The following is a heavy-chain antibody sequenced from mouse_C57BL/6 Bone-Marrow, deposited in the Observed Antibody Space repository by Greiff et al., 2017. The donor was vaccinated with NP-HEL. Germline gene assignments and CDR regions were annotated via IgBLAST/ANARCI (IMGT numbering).Heavy chain of an antibody. CDR2: ISSGSSTI. V-gene: IGHV5-17*01. CDR1: GFTFSDYG. D-gene: IGHD3-1*01. J-gene: IGHJ3*01. Sequence: EVKVVESGGGLVKPGGSLKLSCAASGFTFSDYGMHWVRQAPEKGLEWVAYISSGSSTIYYADTVKGRFTISRDNAKNTLLQMTSLRSEDTAMYYCATGWVFAYWGQGTLVTVSA. CDR3: ATGWVFAY.